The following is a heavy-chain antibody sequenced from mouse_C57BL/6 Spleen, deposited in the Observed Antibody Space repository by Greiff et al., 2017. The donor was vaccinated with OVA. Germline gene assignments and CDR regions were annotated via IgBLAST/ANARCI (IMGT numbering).Heavy chain of an antibody. D-gene: IGHD1-1*01. Sequence: VQLQQSGPELVKPGASVKISCKASGYAFSSSWMNWVKQRPGKGLEWIGRIYPGDGDTNYNGKFKGKATLTADKSSSTAYMQLSSLTSDDSAVYFCARAPITTVVVDYWGQGTTLTVSS. CDR2: IYPGDGDT. V-gene: IGHV1-82*01. CDR1: GYAFSSSW. CDR3: ARAPITTVVVDY. J-gene: IGHJ2*01.